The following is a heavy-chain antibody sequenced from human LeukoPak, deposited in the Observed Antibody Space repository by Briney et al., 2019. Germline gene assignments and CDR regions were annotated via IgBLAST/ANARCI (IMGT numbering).Heavy chain of an antibody. Sequence: PGGSLRLSCAASGFTFSSYSMNWVRQAPGKGLEWLSYISSSSSSIFYADSVKGRFTMSRDNAKNSLYLQMNSLRAEDTAVYYCARDVDVWGQGTTVTVSS. J-gene: IGHJ6*02. CDR1: GFTFSSYS. CDR2: ISSSSSSI. CDR3: ARDVDV. V-gene: IGHV3-48*04.